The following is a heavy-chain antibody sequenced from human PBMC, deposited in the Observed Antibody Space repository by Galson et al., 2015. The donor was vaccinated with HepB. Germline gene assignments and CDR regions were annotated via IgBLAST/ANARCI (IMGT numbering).Heavy chain of an antibody. Sequence: SLRLSCAASGFTFSSYGMHWVRQAPGKGLEWVAVISYDGSHKYYADSVKGRFTISRDNSMNTLYLQMNRLRAEDTALYYCAKEVNTVATDYGMDVWGQGTTVTVSS. D-gene: IGHD4-17*01. CDR3: AKEVNTVATDYGMDV. CDR2: ISYDGSHK. CDR1: GFTFSSYG. J-gene: IGHJ6*02. V-gene: IGHV3-30*18.